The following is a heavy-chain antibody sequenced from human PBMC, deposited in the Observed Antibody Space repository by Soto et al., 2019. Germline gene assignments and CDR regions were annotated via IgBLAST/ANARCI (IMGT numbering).Heavy chain of an antibody. J-gene: IGHJ4*02. CDR3: ARGGLLPDY. Sequence: QLQLQGSGSGLVKPSQTLSLTCAVSGGSISSGGYSWSWIRQPPGKGLEWIGYISHSGSTYYNPPPKSRVTISVDRSKNQFSLKLSSVTAADTAVYYCARGGLLPDYWGQGTLVTVSS. V-gene: IGHV4-30-2*01. D-gene: IGHD6-19*01. CDR1: GGSISSGGYS. CDR2: ISHSGST.